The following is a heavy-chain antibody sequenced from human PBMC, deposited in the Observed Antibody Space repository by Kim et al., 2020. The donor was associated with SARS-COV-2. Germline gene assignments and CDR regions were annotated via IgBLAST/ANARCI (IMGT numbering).Heavy chain of an antibody. CDR1: GFTFSTYW. Sequence: GGSLRLSCAGSGFTFSTYWMSWVRQAPGKGLEWVANINQDGSEKNYVDSVKGRFTISRDNAKTSLYLQMNSLRVEDTAVYYCGRDMDVWGQGTTVTVSS. CDR2: INQDGSEK. J-gene: IGHJ6*02. CDR3: GRDMDV. V-gene: IGHV3-7*03.